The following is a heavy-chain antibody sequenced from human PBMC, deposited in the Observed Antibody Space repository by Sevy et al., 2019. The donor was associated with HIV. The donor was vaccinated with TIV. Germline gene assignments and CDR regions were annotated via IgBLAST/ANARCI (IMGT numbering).Heavy chain of an antibody. CDR1: GGSISSYY. CDR3: ARGQYYDSSVYYYGGYYFDY. V-gene: IGHV4-59*01. Sequence: SETLSLTCTVSGGSISSYYWSWIRQPPGKGLEWIGYIYYSGSTNYNPSLKSRVTISVDTSKNQFSLKLSSVTAADTAVYYCARGQYYDSSVYYYGGYYFDYRGQGTLVTVSS. J-gene: IGHJ4*02. D-gene: IGHD3-22*01. CDR2: IYYSGST.